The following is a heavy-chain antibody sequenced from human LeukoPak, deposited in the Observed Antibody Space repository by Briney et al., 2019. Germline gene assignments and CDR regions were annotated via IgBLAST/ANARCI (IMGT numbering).Heavy chain of an antibody. J-gene: IGHJ4*02. V-gene: IGHV3-21*01. CDR1: GFTFSSYS. CDR3: ARRASFDY. CDR2: ISSSSSYI. Sequence: PGGSLRLSCAASGFTFSSYSMDWVRHAPGKGLEWVSSISSSSSYIYYADSVKGRFTISRDNAKNSLYLQMNSLRAEYTAVYYCARRASFDYWGQGTLVTVSS.